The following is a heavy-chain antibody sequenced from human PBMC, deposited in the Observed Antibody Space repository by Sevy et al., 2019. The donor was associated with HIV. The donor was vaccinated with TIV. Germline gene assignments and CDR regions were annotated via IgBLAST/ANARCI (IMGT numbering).Heavy chain of an antibody. CDR1: GFTFSTYN. CDR2: ISSSSNTI. V-gene: IGHV3-48*01. Sequence: GGSLRHSCAASGFTFSTYNVNWVRQAPGKGLEWISYISSSSNTIDYADSVKGRFTISRDNAKNSVYLQMNSLRGEDTAVYYCTRGKGSSDYWGQGTLVTVSS. CDR3: TRGKGSSDY. J-gene: IGHJ4*02. D-gene: IGHD6-6*01.